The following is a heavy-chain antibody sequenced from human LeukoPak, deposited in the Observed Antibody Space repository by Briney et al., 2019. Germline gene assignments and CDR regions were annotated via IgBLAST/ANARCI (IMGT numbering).Heavy chain of an antibody. CDR1: GFTFSSYG. V-gene: IGHV3-23*01. Sequence: GGSLRLSCAAPGFTFSSYGMSWVRQAPGKGLEWVSAISGSGGSTYYADSVKGRFTISRDNSKNTLYLQMNSLRAEDTAVYYCAKGGIAVARIDYWGQGTLVTVSS. CDR3: AKGGIAVARIDY. J-gene: IGHJ4*02. CDR2: ISGSGGST. D-gene: IGHD6-19*01.